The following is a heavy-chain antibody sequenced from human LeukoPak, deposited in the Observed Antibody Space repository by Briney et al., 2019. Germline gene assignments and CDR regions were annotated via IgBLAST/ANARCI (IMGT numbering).Heavy chain of an antibody. D-gene: IGHD3-22*01. CDR2: IYPGDSDT. V-gene: IGHV5-51*01. CDR3: ARQGNYYDSSGSPGY. Sequence: GESLKISCKGSGYSFTSYWIGWVRQMPGKGLEWMGIIYPGDSDTRYSPSFQGQATISADESISTAYLQWSSLKASDTAMYYCARQGNYYDSSGSPGYWGQGTLVTVSS. J-gene: IGHJ4*02. CDR1: GYSFTSYW.